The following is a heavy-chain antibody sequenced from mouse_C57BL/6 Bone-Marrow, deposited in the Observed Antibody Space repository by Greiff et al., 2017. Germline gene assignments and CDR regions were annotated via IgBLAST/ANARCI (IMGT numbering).Heavy chain of an antibody. D-gene: IGHD1-1*01. V-gene: IGHV1-55*01. CDR1: GYTFTSYW. J-gene: IGHJ2*01. CDR2: IYPGSGST. CDR3: VREGLCGSRWYYFDD. Sequence: QVQLQQPGAELVKPGASVKMSCKASGYTFTSYWITWVKQRPGHGLEWIGDIYPGSGSTNYNEKFKRKATLTVDTSSSTAYMQLRSLTSEDSAVYYCVREGLCGSRWYYFDDWGQGTTLTVSS.